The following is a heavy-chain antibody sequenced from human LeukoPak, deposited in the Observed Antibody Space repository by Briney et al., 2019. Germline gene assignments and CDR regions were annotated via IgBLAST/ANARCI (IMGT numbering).Heavy chain of an antibody. J-gene: IGHJ4*02. Sequence: PGGSLRLSCAASGFTFSDYGMHWVRRAPGKGPEWVAYIQYDGGSTSYADSVKGRFTISRDNSKNTLSLQMNSLRTEDTAVYYCSREMGGYQLLKNFDLWGQGTLVTVSS. V-gene: IGHV3-30*02. CDR1: GFTFSDYG. D-gene: IGHD2-2*01. CDR2: IQYDGGST. CDR3: SREMGGYQLLKNFDL.